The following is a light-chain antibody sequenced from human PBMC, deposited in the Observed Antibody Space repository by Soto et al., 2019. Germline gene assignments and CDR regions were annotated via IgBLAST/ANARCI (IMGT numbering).Light chain of an antibody. CDR1: QDISNR. V-gene: IGKV1-33*01. J-gene: IGKJ2*01. Sequence: DIQMTQSPSSLSASVGDRITITCRASQDISNRLNWYHQKPGKAPNLLIYDASNLAAGVPSGFSGSGSGTHFTFTIPSLQPEDIGTYYCQNCFTVPYTFGQGTKVEIK. CDR2: DAS. CDR3: QNCFTVPYT.